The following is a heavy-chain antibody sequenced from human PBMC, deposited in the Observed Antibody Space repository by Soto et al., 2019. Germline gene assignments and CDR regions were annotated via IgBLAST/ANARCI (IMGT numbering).Heavy chain of an antibody. V-gene: IGHV1-18*01. CDR3: ARDRSGYGDYSGFDY. CDR2: ISAYNGNT. Sequence: QVQLVQSGAEVKKPGASVKVSCKASGYTFTSYGISWVRQAPGQGLEWMGWISAYNGNTNYAQKLQGRVTMTTDTSTSTAYMEPRSLRSDDTAVYYCARDRSGYGDYSGFDYWGQGTLVTVSS. J-gene: IGHJ4*02. D-gene: IGHD4-17*01. CDR1: GYTFTSYG.